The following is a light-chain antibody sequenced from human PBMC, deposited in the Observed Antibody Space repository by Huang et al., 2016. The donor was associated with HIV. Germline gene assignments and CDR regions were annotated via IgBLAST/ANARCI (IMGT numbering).Light chain of an antibody. CDR2: GAS. Sequence: DTVMTQTPATLSVSPGARATLSCRASQSVGSKLAWFQQKPGQAPRLLIHGASTRATGIPARFSGSGSGTEFTLTISSLQSEDFAVYYCQQYNNWPYTFGQGTKVEIK. J-gene: IGKJ2*01. V-gene: IGKV3-15*01. CDR3: QQYNNWPYT. CDR1: QSVGSK.